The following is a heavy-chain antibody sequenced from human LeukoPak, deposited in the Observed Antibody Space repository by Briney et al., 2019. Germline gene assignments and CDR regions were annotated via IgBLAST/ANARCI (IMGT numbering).Heavy chain of an antibody. Sequence: PSETLSLTCTVSGGSISSYYWSWIRQPPGKGLEWIGYIYYSGSTNYNPSLKSRVTISVDTSKNQFSLKLSSVTAADTAVYYCATQFYTITIFGVVTLYYFDYWGQGTLVTVSS. J-gene: IGHJ4*02. CDR3: ATQFYTITIFGVVTLYYFDY. CDR1: GGSISSYY. CDR2: IYYSGST. V-gene: IGHV4-59*08. D-gene: IGHD3-3*01.